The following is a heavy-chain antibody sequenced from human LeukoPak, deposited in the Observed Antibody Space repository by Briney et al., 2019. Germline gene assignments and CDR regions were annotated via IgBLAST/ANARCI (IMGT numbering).Heavy chain of an antibody. CDR2: TSDNGGST. CDR1: GFTFSNYA. CDR3: ATGGGSRNFDY. V-gene: IGHV3-23*01. D-gene: IGHD1-26*01. Sequence: GGSLRLSCAPSGFTFSNYAMSWVGQAPGQGLDWVSLTSDNGGSTYYADSVKGRFTISRDNSKNTLYLQMNSLRAEDTAVYYCATGGGSRNFDYWGQGTLVAVSS. J-gene: IGHJ4*02.